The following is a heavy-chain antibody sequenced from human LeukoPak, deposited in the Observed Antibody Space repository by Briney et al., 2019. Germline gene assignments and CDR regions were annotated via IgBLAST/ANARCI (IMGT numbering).Heavy chain of an antibody. D-gene: IGHD4-17*01. J-gene: IGHJ4*02. V-gene: IGHV3-7*01. Sequence: GGSLRLSCAASGFTFSSYWMSWVRQAPGKGLGWVANIKQDGSEKYYVDSVKGRFTISRDNAKNSLYLQMNSLRAEDTAVYYCARGNNGDFVGYYFDYWGQGTLVTVSS. CDR2: IKQDGSEK. CDR1: GFTFSSYW. CDR3: ARGNNGDFVGYYFDY.